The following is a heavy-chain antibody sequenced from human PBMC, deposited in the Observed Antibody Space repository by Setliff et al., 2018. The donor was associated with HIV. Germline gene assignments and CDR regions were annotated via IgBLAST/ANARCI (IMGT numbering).Heavy chain of an antibody. CDR1: GFTLSDYY. Sequence: PGESLRLSCAVSGFTLSDYYMDWVRQAPGKGLEWVGRTRNKANGYITEYGASVQGRFTISRDNSKDSLSLQMNNLKAEDTAVYYCVRAAAGLDLWSQGIRVTVSS. CDR3: VRAAAGLDL. J-gene: IGHJ5*02. CDR2: TRNKANGYIT. V-gene: IGHV3-72*01.